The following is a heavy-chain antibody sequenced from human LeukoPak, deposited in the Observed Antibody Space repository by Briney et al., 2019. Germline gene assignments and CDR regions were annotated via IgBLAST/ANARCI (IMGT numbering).Heavy chain of an antibody. CDR3: ARDDIYYGSGSYYSGGGIDY. Sequence: MPSETLSLTCTVSGGSISSGGYYWSWIRQHPGKGLEWIGYIYYSGSTYYNPSLKSRVTISVDTSKNQFSLKLSSVTAADTAVYYCARDDIYYGSGSYYSGGGIDYWGQGTLVTVSS. D-gene: IGHD3-10*01. CDR1: GGSISSGGYY. CDR2: IYYSGST. V-gene: IGHV4-31*03. J-gene: IGHJ4*02.